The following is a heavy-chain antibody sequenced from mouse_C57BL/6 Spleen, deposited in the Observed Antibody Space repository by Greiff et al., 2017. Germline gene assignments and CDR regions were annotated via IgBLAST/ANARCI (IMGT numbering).Heavy chain of an antibody. CDR3: ASGYDGYYEDAMDY. CDR1: GFTFSDYG. Sequence: EVQLVESGGGLVKPGGSLKLSCAASGFTFSDYGMHWVRQAPEKGLEWVAYISSGSSTIYYADTVKGRFTISRDNAKNTLFLQMTSLRSEDTAMYYCASGYDGYYEDAMDYWGQGTSVTVSS. CDR2: ISSGSSTI. J-gene: IGHJ4*01. D-gene: IGHD2-3*01. V-gene: IGHV5-17*01.